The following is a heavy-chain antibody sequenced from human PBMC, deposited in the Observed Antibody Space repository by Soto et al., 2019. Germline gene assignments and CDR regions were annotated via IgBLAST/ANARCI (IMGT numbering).Heavy chain of an antibody. V-gene: IGHV4-31*03. J-gene: IGHJ5*02. CDR3: ARDPPP. Sequence: QVQLQESGPGLVKPSQTLSLTCTVSGGSISSGGYYWSWIRQHPGKGLEWIGYIYNSGSTYYNPSLTSRVTLPADAATTQISLKLCSVTAADTAVYYCARDPPPWGQGTLVTVSS. CDR2: IYNSGST. CDR1: GGSISSGGYY.